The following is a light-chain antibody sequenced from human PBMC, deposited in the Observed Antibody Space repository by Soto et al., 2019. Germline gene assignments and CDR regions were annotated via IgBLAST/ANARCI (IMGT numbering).Light chain of an antibody. V-gene: IGKV1D-16*01. J-gene: IGKJ5*01. CDR1: QAISGH. CDR3: QQYNLYPIT. Sequence: DIQMTQSPSSLSASVGDRVTITCRASQAISGHLAWYQQKPGKAPKSLIYAASNLQSGVPSRFSGSESGTNFTLTISSLQPEDFATYYCQQYNLYPITFGQGTRVEI. CDR2: AAS.